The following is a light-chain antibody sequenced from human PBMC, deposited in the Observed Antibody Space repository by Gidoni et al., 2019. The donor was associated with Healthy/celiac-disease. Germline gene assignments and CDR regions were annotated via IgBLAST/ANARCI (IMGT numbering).Light chain of an antibody. CDR2: GTS. CDR3: QSYDSSLSKV. Sequence: QSVLTPPPSVSGAPGQRGTISCTGSSSNIRAGYDVHWYQQLPVTAPNLLIYGTSNRPSGVPDRFTGSKSGTSASLAITGLQAEDEADYYCQSYDSSLSKVFGGGTKLTVL. V-gene: IGLV1-40*01. CDR1: SSNIRAGYD. J-gene: IGLJ3*02.